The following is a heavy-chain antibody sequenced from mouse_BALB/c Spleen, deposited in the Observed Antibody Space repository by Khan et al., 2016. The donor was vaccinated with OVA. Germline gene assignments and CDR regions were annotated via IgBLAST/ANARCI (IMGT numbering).Heavy chain of an antibody. J-gene: IGHJ4*01. Sequence: VQLQESGAELVRPGASVKLSCKASGYTFTNYFINWVKLRPGQGLEWIGNIYPSDGYTTYNQKFKDTATLTVDKSSSTAYMHLSSPTSDDSAVYYCTRHGSSYDAMDSWGQGTSVTVSS. CDR1: GYTFTNYF. CDR3: TRHGSSYDAMDS. D-gene: IGHD1-1*01. CDR2: IYPSDGYT. V-gene: IGHV1-69*02.